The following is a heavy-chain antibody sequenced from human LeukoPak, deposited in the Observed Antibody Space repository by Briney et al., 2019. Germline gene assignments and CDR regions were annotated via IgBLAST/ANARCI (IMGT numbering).Heavy chain of an antibody. J-gene: IGHJ4*02. Sequence: PGGSLRLSCAASGFTFINYAMHWVRQAPGRGLEWVAVISFDGSDTYYADSVRGRFTVSRDNSKNTLYLQMNSLRIEDTALYHCAREYCGRDYYSGVDYWGQGTLVTVSS. D-gene: IGHD2-21*02. V-gene: IGHV3-30*04. CDR2: ISFDGSDT. CDR1: GFTFINYA. CDR3: AREYCGRDYYSGVDY.